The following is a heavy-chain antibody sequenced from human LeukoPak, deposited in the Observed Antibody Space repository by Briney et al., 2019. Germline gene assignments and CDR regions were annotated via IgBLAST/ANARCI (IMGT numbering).Heavy chain of an antibody. Sequence: SETLSLTCAVSGGSISCGGYSWSWIRQPPGKGLEWIGYIYHSGSTYYNPSLKSRVTISVDRSKNQFSLKLSSVTAADTAVYYCARRIYCSGGSCYSGYYYGMDVWGQGTTVTVSS. D-gene: IGHD2-15*01. J-gene: IGHJ6*02. CDR2: IYHSGST. V-gene: IGHV4-30-2*01. CDR1: GGSISCGGYS. CDR3: ARRIYCSGGSCYSGYYYGMDV.